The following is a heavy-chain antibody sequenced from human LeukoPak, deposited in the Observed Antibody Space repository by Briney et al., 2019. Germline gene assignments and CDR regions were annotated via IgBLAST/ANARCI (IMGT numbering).Heavy chain of an antibody. CDR1: GFTFNYAW. D-gene: IGHD2-21*02. CDR3: TTRVVTTNDN. V-gene: IGHV3-15*01. CDR2: IKTNTDGGTA. J-gene: IGHJ4*02. Sequence: AGGSLRLPCSASGFTFNYAWMNWVRQAPGKGLEWVGRIKTNTDGGTADYPAPVKGRFTISRDDSKNTLYLQMNSLKTEDTAVYYCTTRVVTTNDNWGQGTLVTVSS.